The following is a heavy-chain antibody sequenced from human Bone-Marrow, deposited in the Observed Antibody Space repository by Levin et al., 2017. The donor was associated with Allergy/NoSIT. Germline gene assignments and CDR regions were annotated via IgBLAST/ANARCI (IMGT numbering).Heavy chain of an antibody. D-gene: IGHD5-18*01. Sequence: SGPTLVKPTQTLTLTCTFSGFSLNTAAVGVGWIRQPPGKALEWLAFIYWDDDEHYRPSLKTRPAISKDTSKNQVVLTMTSMEPEDTATYYCAVCGLDTTYIDYWGQGTLVTVSS. CDR2: IYWDDDE. J-gene: IGHJ4*02. CDR1: GFSLNTAAVG. CDR3: AVCGLDTTYIDY. V-gene: IGHV2-5*02.